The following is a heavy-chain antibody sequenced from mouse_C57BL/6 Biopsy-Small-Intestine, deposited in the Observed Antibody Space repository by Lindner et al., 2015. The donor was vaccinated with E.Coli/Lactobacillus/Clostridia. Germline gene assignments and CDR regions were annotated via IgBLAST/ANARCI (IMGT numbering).Heavy chain of an antibody. CDR1: GFTFSDFG. V-gene: IGHV5-17*01. D-gene: IGHD2-13*01. Sequence: VQLQESGGGLVKPGGSRKLSCAASGFTFSDFGIHWVRQAPGRGLEWVAYISSGSNTIYYADTVKGRFTISRDNAKNTLFLQMTSLRSEDTAMYYCAKGGYGEFYYFDYWGQGTTLTVSS. J-gene: IGHJ2*01. CDR3: AKGGYGEFYYFDY. CDR2: ISSGSNTI.